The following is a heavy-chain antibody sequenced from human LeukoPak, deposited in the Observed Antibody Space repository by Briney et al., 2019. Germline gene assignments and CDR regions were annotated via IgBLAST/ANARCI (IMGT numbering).Heavy chain of an antibody. D-gene: IGHD6-13*01. J-gene: IGHJ1*01. CDR1: GYTFSDYY. CDR3: ARDEAAAFQH. CDR2: INPNSGGT. Sequence: ASVKVSCKASGYTFSDYYIHWVRQAPGQGLEWMGWINPNSGGTNYAQKFQGRVTMTRDTSISTAYMELSRLRSDDTAVYYCARDEAAAFQHWGQGTLVTVSS. V-gene: IGHV1-2*02.